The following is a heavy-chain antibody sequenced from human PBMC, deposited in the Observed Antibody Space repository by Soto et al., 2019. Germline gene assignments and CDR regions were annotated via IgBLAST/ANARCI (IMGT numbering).Heavy chain of an antibody. D-gene: IGHD6-25*01. CDR2: IYYSGST. V-gene: IGHV4-59*01. Sequence: SETLSLTCTVSGGSISSYYWSWLRQPPGKGLEWIGYIYYSGSTNYNPSLKSRVTISVDTSKNQFSLKLSSVTAADPAVYYCGREPNSFSSGAHPISDPWAPRTLVTVSS. CDR3: GREPNSFSSGAHPISDP. J-gene: IGHJ5*02. CDR1: GGSISSYY.